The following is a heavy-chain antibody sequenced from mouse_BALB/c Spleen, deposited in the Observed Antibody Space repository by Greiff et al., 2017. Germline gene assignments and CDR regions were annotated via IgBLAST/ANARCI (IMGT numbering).Heavy chain of an antibody. Sequence: QVQLQQSGAELAKPGASVKMSCKASGYTFTSYWMHWVKQRPGQGLEWIGYINPSTGYTEYNQKFKDKATLTADKSSSTAYMQLSSLTSEDSAVYYCARSEPFAYWGQGTLVTVSA. CDR1: GYTFTSYW. J-gene: IGHJ3*01. CDR3: ARSEPFAY. CDR2: INPSTGYT. V-gene: IGHV1-7*01.